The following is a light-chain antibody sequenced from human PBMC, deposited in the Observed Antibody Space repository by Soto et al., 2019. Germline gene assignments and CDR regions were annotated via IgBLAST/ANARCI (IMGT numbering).Light chain of an antibody. V-gene: IGKV3-20*01. CDR3: QQYGSSAPIT. CDR1: QSVSSSY. CDR2: GAS. Sequence: EIVLTQSPGTLSLSTGERVTLSCRASQSVSSSYLAWYQQKPGQAPRLLIYGASIRATGIPDRFSGSGSETDFTLTISRLEPEDFALYYCQQYGSSAPITFGQGTRLE. J-gene: IGKJ5*01.